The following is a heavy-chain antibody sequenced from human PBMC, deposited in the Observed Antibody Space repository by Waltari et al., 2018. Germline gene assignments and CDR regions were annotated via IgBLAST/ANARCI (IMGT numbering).Heavy chain of an antibody. V-gene: IGHV4-31*02. CDR2: IFYRGST. D-gene: IGHD1-1*01. CDR3: AREEDGRQYTTTYGMDV. J-gene: IGHJ6*02. Sequence: VSGGSISSGAYYWSWIRQHPGKGLEWIGYIFYRGSTYYNPSLKSRVTISVDTSKNQFSLKLSSVTAADTAVYYCAREEDGRQYTTTYGMDVWGQGTTVTVSS. CDR1: GGSISSGAYY.